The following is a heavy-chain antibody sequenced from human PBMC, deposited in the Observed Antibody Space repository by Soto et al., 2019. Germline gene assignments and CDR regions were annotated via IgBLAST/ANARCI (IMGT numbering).Heavy chain of an antibody. D-gene: IGHD2-15*01. V-gene: IGHV3-23*01. CDR3: ANSSGGFVTARRWANCFAP. Sequence: EVQLLESGGGLVQPGGSLRLSCAASGFTFSTYAMSWVRKAPGQGLEWVSATSGSGGSTYSAYSVRGRFTISRDISMKALYLQRNSLGAEATAIYYCANSSGGFVTARRWANCFAPWGQGALVTVSS. J-gene: IGHJ5*02. CDR1: GFTFSTYA. CDR2: TSGSGGST.